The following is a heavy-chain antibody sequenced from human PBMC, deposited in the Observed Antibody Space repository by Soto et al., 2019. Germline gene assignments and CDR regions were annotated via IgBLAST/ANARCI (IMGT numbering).Heavy chain of an antibody. D-gene: IGHD2-21*02. Sequence: SGPTLVNPTQTLTLTCTFSGFSLNTGGLGVGWIRQPPGKALEWLALIYWDDDKRYSPSLKSRLTITKDTSKNQVVLTMTNMDPVDTATYYCAHSRCGGDCLQSYSSHYYYGMDVRGQGTTVTVSS. CDR2: IYWDDDK. CDR1: GFSLNTGGLG. J-gene: IGHJ6*02. V-gene: IGHV2-5*02. CDR3: AHSRCGGDCLQSYSSHYYYGMDV.